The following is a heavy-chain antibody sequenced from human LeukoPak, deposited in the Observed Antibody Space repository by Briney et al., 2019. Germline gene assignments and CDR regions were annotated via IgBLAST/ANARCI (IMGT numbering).Heavy chain of an antibody. CDR2: IYESGST. Sequence: SETLSLTCTVSGGSISGYYWSWIRQPPGKELEWIGYIYESGSTDYNPSLRSRVTISRDTSKNQVSLKLTSVTTADTAVYYCARDRYDHDSSGYYQFWGQGTLVTVSS. CDR3: ARDRYDHDSSGYYQF. D-gene: IGHD3-22*01. V-gene: IGHV4-59*01. J-gene: IGHJ4*02. CDR1: GGSISGYY.